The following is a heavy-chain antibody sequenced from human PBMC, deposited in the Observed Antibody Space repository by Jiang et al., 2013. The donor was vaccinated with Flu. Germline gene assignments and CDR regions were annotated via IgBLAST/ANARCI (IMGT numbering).Heavy chain of an antibody. V-gene: IGHV4-39*07. CDR1: GGSISSSSYY. CDR2: IYYSGST. J-gene: IGHJ4*02. CDR3: ARDLVTTVTAFDY. D-gene: IGHD4-17*01. Sequence: GPGLVKPSETLSLTCTVSGGSISSSSYYWGWIRQPPGKGLEWIGSIYYSGSTYYNPSLKSRVTISVDTSKNQFSLKLSSVTAADTAVYYCARDLVTTVTAFDYWGQGTLVTVSS.